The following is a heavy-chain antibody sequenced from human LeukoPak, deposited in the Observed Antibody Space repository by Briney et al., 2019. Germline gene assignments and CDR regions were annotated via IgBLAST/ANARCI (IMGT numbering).Heavy chain of an antibody. D-gene: IGHD6-13*01. CDR2: IRYDGSYK. Sequence: QTGGSLRLSCAASGFTFSSYGMHWVRQAPGKGLEWVAFIRYDGSYKSYADSVKGRFTISRDNSKNTLYLQMNSLRAEDTAVYYCARDLKQQLVPFDPWGQGTLVTVSS. CDR3: ARDLKQQLVPFDP. CDR1: GFTFSSYG. V-gene: IGHV3-30*02. J-gene: IGHJ5*02.